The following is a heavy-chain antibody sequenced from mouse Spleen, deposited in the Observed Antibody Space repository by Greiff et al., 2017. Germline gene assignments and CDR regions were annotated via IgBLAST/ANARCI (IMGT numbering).Heavy chain of an antibody. CDR1: GYTFTSYY. CDR3: ARKSNYVDAMDY. D-gene: IGHD2-5*01. CDR2: IYPGNVNT. Sequence: VQLQQSGPELVKPGASVRISCKASGYTFTSYYIHWVKQRPGQGLEWIGWIYPGNVNTKYNEKFKGKATLTADKSSSTAYMQLSSLTSEDSAVYFCARKSNYVDAMDYWGQGTSVTVSS. V-gene: IGHV1S56*01. J-gene: IGHJ4*01.